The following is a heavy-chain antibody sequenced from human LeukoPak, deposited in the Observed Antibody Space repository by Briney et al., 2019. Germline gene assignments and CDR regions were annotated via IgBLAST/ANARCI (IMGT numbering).Heavy chain of an antibody. V-gene: IGHV4-30-2*02. CDR3: ARYYDSSGYSPPYFDY. CDR1: GGSISSGGYS. D-gene: IGHD3-22*01. J-gene: IGHJ4*02. Sequence: SETLSLTCAVSGGSISSGGYSWSWIRQPPGKGLEWIGYIYHSGSTNYNPSLKSRVTMSVDRSKNQFSLKLSSVTAADTAVYYCARYYDSSGYSPPYFDYWGQGTLVTVSS. CDR2: IYHSGST.